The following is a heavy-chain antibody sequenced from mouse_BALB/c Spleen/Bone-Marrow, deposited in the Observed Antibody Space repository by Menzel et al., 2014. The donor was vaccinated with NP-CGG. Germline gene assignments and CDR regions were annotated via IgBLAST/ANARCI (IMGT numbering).Heavy chain of an antibody. CDR1: GFTFTDYY. Sequence: VQLKESGGGLVQPGGSLRLSCATSGFTFTDYYMNWVRRPPGKALEWLGFIRNKAYSYTTEYSASVKGRFTISRDNSQSILYLQMNTLRAEDSATYYCARDMGGLLFDYWGQGTTLTVSS. J-gene: IGHJ2*01. V-gene: IGHV7-3*02. CDR3: ARDMGGLLFDY. D-gene: IGHD2-3*01. CDR2: IRNKAYSYTT.